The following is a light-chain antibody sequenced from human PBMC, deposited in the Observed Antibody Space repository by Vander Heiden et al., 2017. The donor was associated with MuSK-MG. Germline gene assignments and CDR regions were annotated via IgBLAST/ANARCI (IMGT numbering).Light chain of an antibody. Sequence: DIHLTPSPSPLSASVGDRVTITCRASQSISSWLAWYQQKPGKAPKLLIYKASSLESGVPSRFSGSGSGTEFTLTISSLQPDDFATYYCQQYNSYPWTFGQGTKVEIK. CDR1: QSISSW. J-gene: IGKJ1*01. CDR3: QQYNSYPWT. CDR2: KAS. V-gene: IGKV1-5*03.